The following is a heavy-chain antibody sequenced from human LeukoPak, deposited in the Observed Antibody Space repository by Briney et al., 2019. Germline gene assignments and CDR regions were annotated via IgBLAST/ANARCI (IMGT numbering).Heavy chain of an antibody. D-gene: IGHD3-3*01. CDR1: GGSVSRGSYY. Sequence: SETLSLTCTVSGGSVSRGSYYWSWLRQPPGKGLEWIGYIYYSGSTNYNPSLKSRVTISVDTSKNQFSLKLSSVTAADTAVYYCARQYYDFWSAPGPFDYWGQGALVTVSS. V-gene: IGHV4-61*01. CDR3: ARQYYDFWSAPGPFDY. CDR2: IYYSGST. J-gene: IGHJ4*02.